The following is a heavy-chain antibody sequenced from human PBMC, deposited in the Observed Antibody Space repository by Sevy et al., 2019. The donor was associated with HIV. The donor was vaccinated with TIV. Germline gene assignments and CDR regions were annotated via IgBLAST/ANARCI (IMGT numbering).Heavy chain of an antibody. V-gene: IGHV3-30*18. CDR3: AKPLTVPTVTTVFDY. J-gene: IGHJ4*02. CDR2: ISYDGRNK. Sequence: QLGGSLRLSCAASGFTFSGYAMHWVRQAPGKGLEWMAGISYDGRNKYYADSVRGRFTISRDNSKNTLYLQMSSLSSEDTALYYCAKPLTVPTVTTVFDYWGQGTLVTVSS. CDR1: GFTFSGYA. D-gene: IGHD4-17*01.